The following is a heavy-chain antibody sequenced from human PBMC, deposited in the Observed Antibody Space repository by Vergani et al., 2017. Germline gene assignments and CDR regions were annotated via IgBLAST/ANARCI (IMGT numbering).Heavy chain of an antibody. CDR2: ISGSGGST. CDR1: GFTFSSYA. V-gene: IGHV3-23*01. D-gene: IGHD6-13*01. Sequence: EVQLLESGGGLVQPGGSLRLSCAASGFTFSSYAMSWVRQAPGKGLEWVSAISGSGGSTYYADSVKGRFTISRDNSKNTLYLQMNSLRSEDTAVYYCAKDLAPYSSSWYGVYWGQGTLVTVSS. CDR3: AKDLAPYSSSWYGVY. J-gene: IGHJ4*02.